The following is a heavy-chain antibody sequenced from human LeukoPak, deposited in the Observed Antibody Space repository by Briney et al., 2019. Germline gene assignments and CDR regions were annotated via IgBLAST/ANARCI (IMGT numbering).Heavy chain of an antibody. Sequence: GGSLRLSCAASGFTFSSYWMNWVRQAPGKGLEWVANIKQDESEKSYVDSVKGRFTISRDNAKNSLYLQMNSLRAEDTAVYYCARDRVVRDSPSYYGMDVWGQGTTVTVSS. V-gene: IGHV3-7*01. J-gene: IGHJ6*02. CDR2: IKQDESEK. CDR3: ARDRVVRDSPSYYGMDV. CDR1: GFTFSSYW. D-gene: IGHD3-10*01.